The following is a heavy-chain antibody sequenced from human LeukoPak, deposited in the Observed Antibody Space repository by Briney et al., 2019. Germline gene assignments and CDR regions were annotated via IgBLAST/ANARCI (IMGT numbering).Heavy chain of an antibody. Sequence: SETLSLTCTVSGGSISSGDYYWSWIRQPPGKGLEWIGYIYYSGSTYYNPSLKSRVTISVDTSKNQFSLKLSSVTAADTAVYYCARIAYCGGDCYPGYFDLWGRGTLVTVSS. CDR1: GGSISSGDYY. D-gene: IGHD2-21*01. CDR2: IYYSGST. CDR3: ARIAYCGGDCYPGYFDL. V-gene: IGHV4-30-4*08. J-gene: IGHJ2*01.